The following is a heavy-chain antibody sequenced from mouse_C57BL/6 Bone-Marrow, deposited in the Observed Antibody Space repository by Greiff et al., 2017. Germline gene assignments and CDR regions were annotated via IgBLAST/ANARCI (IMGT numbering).Heavy chain of an antibody. D-gene: IGHD1-1*01. J-gene: IGHJ1*03. CDR1: GYTFTDYE. V-gene: IGHV1-15*01. CDR3: TRDYYGSSYPHWYFDV. Sequence: QVQLQQSGAELVRPGASVTLSCKASGYTFTDYEMHWVKQTPVHGLEWIGAIDPETGGTAYNQKFKGKDILTADKSSSTAYMELPSLTSEDSAVYYCTRDYYGSSYPHWYFDVWGTVTTVTVSS. CDR2: IDPETGGT.